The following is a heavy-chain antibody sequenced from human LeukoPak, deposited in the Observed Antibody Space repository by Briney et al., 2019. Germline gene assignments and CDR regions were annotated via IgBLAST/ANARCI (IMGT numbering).Heavy chain of an antibody. CDR3: ARDRAFRTYTGRWAY. CDR2: IDPNSGDT. CDR1: GYTFTDYY. D-gene: IGHD4-23*01. V-gene: IGHV1-2*02. Sequence: ASVKVSCKASGYTFTDYYMHWVRQAPGQGLERMGWIDPNSGDTIYAQRFQGRVTMTRDTSISTAYMEVSSLTSDDTAVYYCARDRAFRTYTGRWAYWGQGTLVTVSS. J-gene: IGHJ4*02.